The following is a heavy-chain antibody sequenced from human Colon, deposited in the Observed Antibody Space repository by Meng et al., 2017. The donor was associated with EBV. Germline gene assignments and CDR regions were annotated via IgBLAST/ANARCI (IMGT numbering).Heavy chain of an antibody. J-gene: IGHJ4*02. D-gene: IGHD2-2*01. CDR1: GGSISSGDSY. V-gene: IGHV4-30-4*01. CDR2: IYYSGST. Sequence: QVQVQEAGPGLVKPSQTLSLTCSGSGGSISSGDSYWSWIRQPPGKGLEWIGYIYYSGSTYYNPSLRSRITISVDTSKNQFSLKLSSVIAADTAVYFCARGELLWDYWGQGTLVTVSS. CDR3: ARGELLWDY.